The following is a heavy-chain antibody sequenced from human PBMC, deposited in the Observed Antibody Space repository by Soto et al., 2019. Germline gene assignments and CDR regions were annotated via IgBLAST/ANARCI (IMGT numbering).Heavy chain of an antibody. Sequence: ASVKVSCKASGYTFTDYYIHWVRQAPVQGLEWVGWINPDSGGTNLAQRFQGRVTMTSDTSINTAYMELSSLRSDDTAVYYCAIRTGQLAIISEFDGDWFFEVWGRGTLVTVSS. CDR1: GYTFTDYY. CDR2: INPDSGGT. CDR3: AIRTGQLAIISEFDGDWFFEV. J-gene: IGHJ2*01. D-gene: IGHD2-2*01. V-gene: IGHV1-2*02.